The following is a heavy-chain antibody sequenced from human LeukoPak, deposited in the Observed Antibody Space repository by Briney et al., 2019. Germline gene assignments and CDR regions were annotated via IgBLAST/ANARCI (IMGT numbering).Heavy chain of an antibody. V-gene: IGHV4-59*01. D-gene: IGHD6-19*01. CDR3: ARGLPGYSGGDDAFDF. CDR2: IYYSGST. J-gene: IGHJ3*01. Sequence: PSETLSLTCTVSGGSITSDYWTWIRQPPGKGLEWIGYIYYSGSTNYNPSLKSRVTVSVDTSKNQFSLKLSSVTAADTAMYYCARGLPGYSGGDDAFDFWGQGTVVTVS. CDR1: GGSITSDY.